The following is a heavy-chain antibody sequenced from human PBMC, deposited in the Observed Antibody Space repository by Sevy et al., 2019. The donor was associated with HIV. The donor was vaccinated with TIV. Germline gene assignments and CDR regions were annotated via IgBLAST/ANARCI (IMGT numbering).Heavy chain of an antibody. CDR1: GFTFSSYG. CDR3: AKDGGIVLVPAAIHNYYYYYGMDV. CDR2: ISYDGSNK. V-gene: IGHV3-30*18. Sequence: GSLRLSCAASGFTFSSYGMHWVRQAPGKGLEWVAVISYDGSNKYYADSVKGRFTISRDNSKNTLYLQMNSLRAEDTAVYYCAKDGGIVLVPAAIHNYYYYYGMDVWGQGTTVTVSS. J-gene: IGHJ6*02. D-gene: IGHD2-2*02.